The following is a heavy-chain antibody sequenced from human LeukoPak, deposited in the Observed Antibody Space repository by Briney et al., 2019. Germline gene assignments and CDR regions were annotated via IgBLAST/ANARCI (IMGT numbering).Heavy chain of an antibody. V-gene: IGHV3-9*03. D-gene: IGHD1-26*01. CDR3: AKEGSWGGYYFDY. CDR2: ISWNSGSI. Sequence: GGSLGLSCAASGFTFDDYAMHWVRQAPGKGLEWVSGISWNSGSIGYADSVKGRFTISRDNAKNSLYLQMNSLRAEDMALYYCAKEGSWGGYYFDYWGQGTLVTVSS. CDR1: GFTFDDYA. J-gene: IGHJ4*02.